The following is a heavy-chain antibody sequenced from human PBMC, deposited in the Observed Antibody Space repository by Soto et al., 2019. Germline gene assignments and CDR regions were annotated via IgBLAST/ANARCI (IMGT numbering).Heavy chain of an antibody. Sequence: VQLVQSGAEVKKPGASVKVSCKASGYTFTSYGISWVRQAPGQGLEWMGWISAYNGNTNYAQNLQGRVTMTADTSTSTAYMELRSLRSDDTAVYYCASDMNYYDSSGYPNAIWGQGTMVTVSS. J-gene: IGHJ3*02. CDR1: GYTFTSYG. D-gene: IGHD3-22*01. CDR2: ISAYNGNT. CDR3: ASDMNYYDSSGYPNAI. V-gene: IGHV1-18*01.